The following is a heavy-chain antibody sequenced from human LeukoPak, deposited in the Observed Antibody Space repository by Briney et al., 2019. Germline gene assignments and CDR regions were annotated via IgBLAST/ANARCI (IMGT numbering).Heavy chain of an antibody. D-gene: IGHD3-3*01. CDR1: GYTFTGYY. CDR3: ARDAILPGGYFDY. V-gene: IGHV1-2*02. Sequence: ASVKVSCKASGYTFTGYYMHWVRQAPGQGLEWMGWINPNSGGTNYAQKFQGRVTMTRDTSISTAYMELSRLRSDDTAVYYCARDAILPGGYFDYWGQGTLVTVSS. CDR2: INPNSGGT. J-gene: IGHJ4*02.